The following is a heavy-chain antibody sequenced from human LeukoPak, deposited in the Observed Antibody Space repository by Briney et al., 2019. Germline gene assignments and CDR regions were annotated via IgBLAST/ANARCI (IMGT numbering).Heavy chain of an antibody. V-gene: IGHV4-34*01. J-gene: IGHJ6*02. CDR1: DGSFSGYY. Sequence: SETLSLTCAVYDGSFSGYYWSWIRQPPGKGLEWIGEINHSGSTNYNPSLKSRVTISVDTSKNQFSLKLSSVTAADTAVYYCARMGTELRFLEWGYYYGMDVWGQGTTVTVSS. CDR2: INHSGST. D-gene: IGHD3-3*01. CDR3: ARMGTELRFLEWGYYYGMDV.